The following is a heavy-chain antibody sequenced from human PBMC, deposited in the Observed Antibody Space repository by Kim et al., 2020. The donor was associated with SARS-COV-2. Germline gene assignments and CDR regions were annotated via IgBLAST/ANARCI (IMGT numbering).Heavy chain of an antibody. V-gene: IGHV3-48*02. Sequence: GGSLRLSCSASGFTFSSFAMNWVRQAPGKGLEWVAYISAASDTILYADSVEGRFTISRDNAQNSLYLQMSSLRDEDMAVYYCARDPSGYFFDYWGQGALVTVSP. CDR1: GFTFSSFA. D-gene: IGHD1-26*01. J-gene: IGHJ4*02. CDR3: ARDPSGYFFDY. CDR2: ISAASDTI.